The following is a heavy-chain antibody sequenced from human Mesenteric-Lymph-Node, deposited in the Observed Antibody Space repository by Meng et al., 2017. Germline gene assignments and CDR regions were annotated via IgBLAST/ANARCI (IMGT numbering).Heavy chain of an antibody. D-gene: IGHD4-17*01. J-gene: IGHJ4*02. CDR1: GFTFSSYW. CDR3: ARDDYGDYGTVDY. V-gene: IGHV3-7*01. Sequence: GESLKISCAASGFTFSSYWTSWVRQAPGKGLEWVANIKQDGSEKYYVDSVKGRFTISRDNAKNSLYLQMNSLRAEDTAVYYCARDDYGDYGTVDYWGQGTLVTVSS. CDR2: IKQDGSEK.